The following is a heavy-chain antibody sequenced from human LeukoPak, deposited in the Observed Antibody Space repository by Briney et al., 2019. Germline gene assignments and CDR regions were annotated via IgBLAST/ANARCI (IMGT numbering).Heavy chain of an antibody. V-gene: IGHV1-46*01. J-gene: IGHJ4*02. CDR1: GYTFTSYY. CDR2: INPSGGST. D-gene: IGHD3-22*01. CDR3: ARDPLEYYYDSSGQDY. Sequence: APVKVSCKASGYTFTSYYMHRVRQAPGQGREWMGIINPSGGSTSYAQKFQGRVTMTRDTSPSPVYMELRSLRSDDTAVYYCARDPLEYYYDSSGQDYWGQGTLVTVSS.